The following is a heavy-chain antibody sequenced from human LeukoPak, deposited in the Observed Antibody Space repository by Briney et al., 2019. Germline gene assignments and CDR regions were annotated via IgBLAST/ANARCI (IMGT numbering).Heavy chain of an antibody. CDR3: AKEAVAGDYFDY. Sequence: PGGSLRLSCAASGFTFSSYAMSWVRQAPGKGLEWVSAISGSGGSTYYADSVKGRFTIARDNSKNTLHLQMNSLRDEDTAVNYCAKEAVAGDYFDYWGQGTLVTVSS. D-gene: IGHD6-19*01. CDR2: ISGSGGST. CDR1: GFTFSSYA. J-gene: IGHJ4*02. V-gene: IGHV3-23*01.